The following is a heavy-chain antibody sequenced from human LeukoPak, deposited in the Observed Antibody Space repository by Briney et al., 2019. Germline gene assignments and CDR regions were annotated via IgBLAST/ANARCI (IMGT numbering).Heavy chain of an antibody. Sequence: ASVKVSCKASGYTFTGYYMHWVRQAPGQGLEWMGWINPNSGGTNYAQKFQGRVTMTRDTSISTAYMELSRLRSDDTAVYYCARDPTYAIYYYYYMDVWGKGTTVTVS. CDR1: GYTFTGYY. V-gene: IGHV1-2*02. J-gene: IGHJ6*03. D-gene: IGHD2-8*01. CDR3: ARDPTYAIYYYYYMDV. CDR2: INPNSGGT.